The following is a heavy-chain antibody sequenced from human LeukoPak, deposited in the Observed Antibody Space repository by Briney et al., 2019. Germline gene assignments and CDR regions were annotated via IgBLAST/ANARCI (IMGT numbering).Heavy chain of an antibody. CDR1: GGSFSGFY. D-gene: IGHD3-10*01. CDR2: INHSGST. Sequence: SETLSLTCAVYGGSFSGFYWSWVRQPPGKGLEWIGEINHSGSTHYNPSFKSRVTILVDTSRNQLSLKLTSVAAADTAVYYCARGPDSGSHFAWFDPWGQGTLVTVSS. J-gene: IGHJ5*02. V-gene: IGHV4-34*01. CDR3: ARGPDSGSHFAWFDP.